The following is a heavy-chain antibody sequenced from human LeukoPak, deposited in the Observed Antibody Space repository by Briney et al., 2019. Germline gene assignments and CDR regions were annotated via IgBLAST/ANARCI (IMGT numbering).Heavy chain of an antibody. V-gene: IGHV3-30*03. J-gene: IGHJ3*02. CDR1: GFTFSSYG. D-gene: IGHD5-18*01. CDR2: ISYDGSNK. CDR3: ATHVDTAMAGDDAFDI. Sequence: LGRSLRLSCAASGFTFSSYGMHWVRQAPGKGLEWVAVISYDGSNKYYADSVKGRFTISRDNSKNTLYLQMNSLRAEDTAVYYCATHVDTAMAGDDAFDIWGQGTMVTVSS.